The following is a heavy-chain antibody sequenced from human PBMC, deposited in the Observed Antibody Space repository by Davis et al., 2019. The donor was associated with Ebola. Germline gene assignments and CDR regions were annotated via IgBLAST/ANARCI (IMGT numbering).Heavy chain of an antibody. CDR3: AKVGCSSTSCYSVYYGMDV. Sequence: GGSLRLSCAASGFTFSSYAMSWVRQAPGKGLEWVSAISGSGGSTYYADSVKGRFTISRDNSKNTLYLQMNSLRAEDTAVYHCAKVGCSSTSCYSVYYGMDVWGQGTTVTVSS. CDR1: GFTFSSYA. J-gene: IGHJ6*02. V-gene: IGHV3-23*01. CDR2: ISGSGGST. D-gene: IGHD2-2*01.